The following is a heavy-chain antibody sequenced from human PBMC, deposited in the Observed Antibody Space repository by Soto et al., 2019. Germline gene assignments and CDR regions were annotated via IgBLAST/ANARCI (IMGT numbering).Heavy chain of an antibody. Sequence: ASVKVSCTAFDYTFTSYGISWVRQAPGQGLEWMGWISPYNGETNYAQKLQARITMTTDTSTSTAYMELRSLRSDDTATYYCARAYCSGDTCYDHWGQGTLVTVSS. CDR3: ARAYCSGDTCYDH. D-gene: IGHD2-15*01. CDR1: DYTFTSYG. V-gene: IGHV1-18*01. J-gene: IGHJ5*02. CDR2: ISPYNGET.